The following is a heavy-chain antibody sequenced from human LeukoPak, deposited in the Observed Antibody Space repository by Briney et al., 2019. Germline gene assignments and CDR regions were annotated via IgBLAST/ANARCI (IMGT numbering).Heavy chain of an antibody. CDR1: GLTFSSYG. CDR2: IWYDGSNK. Sequence: PGGSLRLSCAASGLTFSSYGMHWVRQAPGKGLEWVALIWYDGSNKYYADSVKGRFTISRDNSRNTLYLQMNSLRAEHPALYYCAKECGKGAEAFVNNWFDPWVQGTLVTVSS. J-gene: IGHJ5*02. CDR3: AKECGKGAEAFVNNWFDP. D-gene: IGHD6-13*01. V-gene: IGHV3-33*06.